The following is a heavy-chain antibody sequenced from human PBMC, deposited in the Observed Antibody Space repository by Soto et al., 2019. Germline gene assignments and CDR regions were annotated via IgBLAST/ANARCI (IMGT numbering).Heavy chain of an antibody. CDR3: AIVGHIVVVQAAKRRYGMDG. Sequence: QVQLVQSGAEVKKPGASVKVSCKASGYTFTSYGISWVRQAPGQGLEWMGWISAYNGNTNYAQKLQGRVTMTTDTPRSIAYLELKRLSYHDTAVYYCAIVGHIVVVQAAKRRYGMDGWGQGNTVTVSS. D-gene: IGHD2-2*01. CDR1: GYTFTSYG. CDR2: ISAYNGNT. V-gene: IGHV1-18*01. J-gene: IGHJ6*02.